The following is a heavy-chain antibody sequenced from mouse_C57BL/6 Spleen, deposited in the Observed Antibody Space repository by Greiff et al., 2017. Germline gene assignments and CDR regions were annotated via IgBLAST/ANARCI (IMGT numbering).Heavy chain of an antibody. D-gene: IGHD2-9*01. Sequence: EVKLVESGPGMVKPSQSLSLTCTVTGYSITSGYDWHWIRHFPGNKLEWMGYISYSGSTNYTPSLKSRISITHDTSKNHFFLKLNSVTTEDTATYYCASGSFYGFAFDYWGQGTTLTVSS. CDR3: ASGSFYGFAFDY. J-gene: IGHJ2*01. V-gene: IGHV3-1*01. CDR2: ISYSGST. CDR1: GYSITSGYD.